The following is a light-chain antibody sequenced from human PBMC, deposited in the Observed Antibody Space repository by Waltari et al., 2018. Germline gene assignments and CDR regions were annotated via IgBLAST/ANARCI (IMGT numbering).Light chain of an antibody. CDR2: GAS. CDR3: QHYVRLPAT. V-gene: IGKV3-20*01. Sequence: EIVLTQSPGTLSLSPGERATLSCRASQSVSRTLAWYQQKPGQAPKLLIYGASIRATGIPDRFTGSGAGTDFSFTISRLEPEDFAIYFCQHYVRLPATFGQGTKVEIK. CDR1: QSVSRT. J-gene: IGKJ1*01.